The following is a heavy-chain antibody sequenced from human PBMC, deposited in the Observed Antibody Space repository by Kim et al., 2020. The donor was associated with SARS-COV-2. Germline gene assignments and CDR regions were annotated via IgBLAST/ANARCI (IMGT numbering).Heavy chain of an antibody. CDR3: ARGPNYSPFDY. CDR2: I. D-gene: IGHD4-4*01. V-gene: IGHV3-48*03. Sequence: ITHAATVRDRVTTSGDNDKNSLYLQMNSLRAEDTAVYYCARGPNYSPFDYWGQGTLVTVSS. J-gene: IGHJ4*02.